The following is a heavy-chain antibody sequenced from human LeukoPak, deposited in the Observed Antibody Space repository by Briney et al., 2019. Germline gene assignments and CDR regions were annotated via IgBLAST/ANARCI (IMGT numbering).Heavy chain of an antibody. J-gene: IGHJ5*02. Sequence: SVKVSCKASGGTFSSYAISWVRQAPGQGLKWMGRIIPILGIANYAQNLQGRVTMTTDTSTSTAYMELRSLRSDDTAVYYCARAQQWGNWFDPWGQGTLVTVSS. CDR3: ARAQQWGNWFDP. V-gene: IGHV1-69*04. CDR1: GGTFSSYA. CDR2: IIPILGIA. D-gene: IGHD6-19*01.